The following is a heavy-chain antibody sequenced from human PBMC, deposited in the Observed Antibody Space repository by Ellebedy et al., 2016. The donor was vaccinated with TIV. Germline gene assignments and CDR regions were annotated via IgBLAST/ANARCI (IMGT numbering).Heavy chain of an antibody. D-gene: IGHD2-2*02. Sequence: MPSETLSLTCAVYGVSFNNYYWSWIRQFPGKGLEWIGEFNLRGTTNYNPSLKRRVTISVDTSKNWFSLKLNSVTAADTAVYYCAKWTVGYCSSASCYTGDYWGQGTRVTVSS. CDR3: AKWTVGYCSSASCYTGDY. CDR1: GVSFNNYY. J-gene: IGHJ4*02. CDR2: FNLRGTT. V-gene: IGHV4-34*01.